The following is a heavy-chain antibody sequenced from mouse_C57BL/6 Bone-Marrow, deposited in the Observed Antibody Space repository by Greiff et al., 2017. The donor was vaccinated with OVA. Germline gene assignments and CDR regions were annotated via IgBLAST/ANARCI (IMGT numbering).Heavy chain of an antibody. J-gene: IGHJ2*01. Sequence: VQLQQSGAELVKPGASVKLSCKASGYTFTSYWMQWVKQRPGQGLEWIGEIDPSDSYTNYNQKFKGKATLTVDTSSSTAYMQLSSLTSEDSAVYYCAREVYWGQGTTLTVSS. CDR2: IDPSDSYT. CDR1: GYTFTSYW. CDR3: AREVY. V-gene: IGHV1-50*01.